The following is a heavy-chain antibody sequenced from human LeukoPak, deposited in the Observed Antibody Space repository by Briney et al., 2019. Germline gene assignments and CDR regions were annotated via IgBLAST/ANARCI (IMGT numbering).Heavy chain of an antibody. Sequence: GGSLRLSCAASGFTFSSYSMNWVRQAPGKGLEWVSSISSSSSTIYYADSVKGRFTISRDNAKNSLYLQMNSLRAEDTAVYYCARVGDCSSTSCYNYYYYYMDVWGKGTAVTVSS. CDR1: GFTFSSYS. V-gene: IGHV3-48*01. J-gene: IGHJ6*03. CDR3: ARVGDCSSTSCYNYYYYYMDV. D-gene: IGHD2-2*01. CDR2: ISSSSSTI.